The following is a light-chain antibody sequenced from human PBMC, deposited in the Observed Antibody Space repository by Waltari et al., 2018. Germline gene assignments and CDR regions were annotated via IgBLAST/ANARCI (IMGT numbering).Light chain of an antibody. J-gene: IGKJ4*01. Sequence: IVLTKSPDNLPLPPGQSDPLSCRASQSLNNNFFVWYQQKPGQAPRLIIHGASSRATGFPDRFSGSGSGTDFTLTISSLKPEDSAVYYCQQYDGSVLTFGGGTKVEI. CDR3: QQYDGSVLT. CDR2: GAS. V-gene: IGKV3-20*01. CDR1: QSLNNNF.